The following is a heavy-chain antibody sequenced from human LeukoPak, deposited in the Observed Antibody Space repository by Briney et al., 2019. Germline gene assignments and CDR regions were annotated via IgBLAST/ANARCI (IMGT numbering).Heavy chain of an antibody. CDR2: IIPILGIA. D-gene: IGHD1-26*01. Sequence: SVKVSCKASGGTFSSYAISWVRQSPGQGLEWMGRIIPILGIANYAQKFQGRVTITADKSASTAYMELSSLRSEDTAVYYCASYPTGGGSYRHAFDIWGQGTMVTVSS. J-gene: IGHJ3*02. V-gene: IGHV1-69*04. CDR3: ASYPTGGGSYRHAFDI. CDR1: GGTFSSYA.